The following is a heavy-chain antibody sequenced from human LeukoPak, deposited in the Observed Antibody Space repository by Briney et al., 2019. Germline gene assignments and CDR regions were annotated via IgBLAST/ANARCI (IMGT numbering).Heavy chain of an antibody. CDR1: GGSISSSSYY. V-gene: IGHV4-39*07. J-gene: IGHJ4*02. CDR3: ARDQYYYDSSDYRNFDY. Sequence: PSETLSLTCTVSGGSISSSSYYWGWIRQPPGKGLEWIGSIYYSGSTYYNPSLKSRVTISVDTSKNQFSLKLSSVTAADTAVYYCARDQYYYDSSDYRNFDYWGQGTLVTVSS. D-gene: IGHD3-22*01. CDR2: IYYSGST.